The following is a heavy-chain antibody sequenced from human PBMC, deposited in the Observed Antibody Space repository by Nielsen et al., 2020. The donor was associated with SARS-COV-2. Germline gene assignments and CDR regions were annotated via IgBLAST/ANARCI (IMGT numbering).Heavy chain of an antibody. V-gene: IGHV1-69*13. Sequence: SVKVSCEASGGTFSSYAISWVRQAPGQGLEWMGGIIPIFGTANYAQKFQGRVTITADESTSTAYMELSSLRSEDTAVYYCARCGYSYGYPFPPLDAFDIWGQGTMVTVSS. D-gene: IGHD5-18*01. CDR1: GGTFSSYA. CDR2: IIPIFGTA. CDR3: ARCGYSYGYPFPPLDAFDI. J-gene: IGHJ3*02.